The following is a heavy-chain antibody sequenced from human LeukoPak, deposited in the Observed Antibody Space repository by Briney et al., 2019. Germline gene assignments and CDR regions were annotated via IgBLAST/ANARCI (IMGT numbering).Heavy chain of an antibody. CDR2: IDYSGST. Sequence: PSEPQSPTCTVSGGSMSSFYWSWIRQPPGKGLQWIGYIDYSGSTDYNPSLKSRVSISVDTSKNQFSLKLSSVTAADTAVYYCARDRRWRYYYDSSGDNAFDIWGQGTMVTVSS. J-gene: IGHJ3*02. CDR3: ARDRRWRYYYDSSGDNAFDI. D-gene: IGHD3-22*01. V-gene: IGHV4-59*12. CDR1: GGSMSSFY.